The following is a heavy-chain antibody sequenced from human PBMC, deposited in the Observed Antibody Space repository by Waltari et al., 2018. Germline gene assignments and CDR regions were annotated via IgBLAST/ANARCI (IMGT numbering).Heavy chain of an antibody. CDR2: IYYSGST. Sequence: QLQLQESGPGLVKPSETLSLTCTVSGCSISSSPYYWGWIRQPPGKGLEWIGSIYYSGSTYYNPSLKSRVTISVDTSKNQFSLKLSSVTAADTAVYYCASLLITVTSTSDYWGQGTLVTVSS. CDR3: ASLLITVTSTSDY. V-gene: IGHV4-39*01. D-gene: IGHD4-4*01. J-gene: IGHJ4*02. CDR1: GCSISSSPYY.